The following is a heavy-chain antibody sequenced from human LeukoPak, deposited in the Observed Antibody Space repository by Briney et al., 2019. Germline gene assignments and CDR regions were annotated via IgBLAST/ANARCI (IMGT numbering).Heavy chain of an antibody. CDR2: ISGSGGST. V-gene: IGHV3-23*01. J-gene: IGHJ6*03. D-gene: IGHD3-3*01. CDR3: ARDRLLEDREYNYYYYMDV. CDR1: GFTFSSYG. Sequence: GGTLRLSCAASGFTFSSYGMSWVRQAPGKGLEWVSAISGSGGSTYYADSVKGRFTISRDNSKNTLYLQMNSLRVEDTAVYYCARDRLLEDREYNYYYYMDVWGKGTTVTVSS.